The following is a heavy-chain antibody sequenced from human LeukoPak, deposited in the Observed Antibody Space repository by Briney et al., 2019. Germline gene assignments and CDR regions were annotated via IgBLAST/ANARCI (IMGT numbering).Heavy chain of an antibody. CDR3: ARTVDSITIFGVHYYFDY. CDR1: GGSISSSSYY. CDR2: IYYSGST. Sequence: SETLSLTCTVSGGSISSSSYYWGWIRQPPGKGLEWFGSIYYSGSTYYNPSLKSRVTISVDTSKSQFSLKLSSVTAADTAVYYCARTVDSITIFGVHYYFDYWGQGTLVTVSS. J-gene: IGHJ4*02. V-gene: IGHV4-39*01. D-gene: IGHD3-3*01.